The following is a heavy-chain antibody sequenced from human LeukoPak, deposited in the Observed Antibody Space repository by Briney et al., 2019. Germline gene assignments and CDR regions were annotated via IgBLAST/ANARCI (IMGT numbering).Heavy chain of an antibody. CDR1: EFTFSRYS. CDR2: ISTSSSYI. CDR3: AREEGGKLGIDYYFDY. V-gene: IGHV3-21*01. Sequence: PGGSLRLSCAASEFTFSRYSMNWVRQAPEKGLEWVSSISTSSSYIYYADSVKGRFTISRDNAKNSLYLQMNSLRAEDTAVYYCAREEGGKLGIDYYFDYWGQGILVTVSS. D-gene: IGHD7-27*01. J-gene: IGHJ4*02.